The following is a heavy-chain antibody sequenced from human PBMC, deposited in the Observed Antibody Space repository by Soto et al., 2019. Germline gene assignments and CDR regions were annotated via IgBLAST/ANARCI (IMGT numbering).Heavy chain of an antibody. V-gene: IGHV3-23*01. CDR3: AKDQGLLDSGSYYLMDY. CDR1: GFTFSSYA. CDR2: ISGSGGST. J-gene: IGHJ4*02. Sequence: LRLSCAASGFTFSSYAMSWVRQAPGKGLEWVSAISGSGGSTYYADSVKGRFTISRDNSKNTLYLQMNSLRAEDTAVYYCAKDQGLLDSGSYYLMDYWGQGTLVTVSS. D-gene: IGHD1-26*01.